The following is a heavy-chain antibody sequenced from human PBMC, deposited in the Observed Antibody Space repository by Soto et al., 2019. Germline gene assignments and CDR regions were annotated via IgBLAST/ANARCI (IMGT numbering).Heavy chain of an antibody. V-gene: IGHV3-23*01. Sequence: PGGSLRLSCAASGFTFSTYAMSWVRQAPGKGLEWVSAISGSGGSTYYADSVKGLFTISRDNYKNMLYLQMNSLRAEDTAVYYCAKDRRITMVRGVLRAFDSWGQGNLVTVSS. J-gene: IGHJ4*01. CDR2: ISGSGGST. CDR3: AKDRRITMVRGVLRAFDS. CDR1: GFTFSTYA. D-gene: IGHD3-10*01.